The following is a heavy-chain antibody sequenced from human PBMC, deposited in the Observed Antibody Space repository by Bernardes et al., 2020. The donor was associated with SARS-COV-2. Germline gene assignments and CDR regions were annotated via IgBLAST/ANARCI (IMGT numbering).Heavy chain of an antibody. CDR1: GYTFTAYS. V-gene: IGHV1-69*13. Sequence: SVKVSCTASGYTFTAYSLHWVRQAPGQGLEWMGSIIPIFGTANYAQKFQGRVTITADESTSTAYMELSSLRSEDTAVYYCARPYYYGSGSYSLDPFDYWGQGTLVTVSS. CDR3: ARPYYYGSGSYSLDPFDY. D-gene: IGHD3-10*01. J-gene: IGHJ4*02. CDR2: IIPIFGTA.